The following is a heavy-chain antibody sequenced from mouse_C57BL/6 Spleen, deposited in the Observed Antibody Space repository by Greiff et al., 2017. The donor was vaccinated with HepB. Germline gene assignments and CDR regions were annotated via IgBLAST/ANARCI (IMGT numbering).Heavy chain of an antibody. J-gene: IGHJ1*03. Sequence: VQLQQPGTELVKPGASVKLSCKASGYTFTSYWMHWVKQRPGQGLEWIGNINPSNGGTNYNEKFKSKATLTVDKSSSTAYMQLSSLTSEDSAVYYCARCPYYYGSSYWYFDVWGTGTTVTVSS. CDR1: GYTFTSYW. V-gene: IGHV1-53*01. D-gene: IGHD1-1*01. CDR2: INPSNGGT. CDR3: ARCPYYYGSSYWYFDV.